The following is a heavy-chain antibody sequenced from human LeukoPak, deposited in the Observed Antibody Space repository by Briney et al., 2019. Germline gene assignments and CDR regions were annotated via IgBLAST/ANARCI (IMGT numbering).Heavy chain of an antibody. CDR1: GYSISSGHY. J-gene: IGHJ4*02. V-gene: IGHV4-38-2*02. D-gene: IGHD1-26*01. CDR3: ARVPYSGTYYVDS. Sequence: KPSETLSLTCTVSGYSISSGHYWGWIRQPPGKGLEWIGSVYHSGSTYYNPSLSSRVTISVDTSKNQFSLKLSSVTAADTAAYYCARVPYSGTYYVDSWGQGALVTVSS. CDR2: VYHSGST.